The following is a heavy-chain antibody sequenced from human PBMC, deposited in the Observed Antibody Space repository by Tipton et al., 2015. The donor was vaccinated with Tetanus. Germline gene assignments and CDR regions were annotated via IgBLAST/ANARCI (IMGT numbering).Heavy chain of an antibody. V-gene: IGHV4-38-2*01. Sequence: TLSLTCSVTDYSISTGYYWGWIRQPPGKGLEWIGSIFHRGSTYYNASLKSRVTISVDTSKNQFSLKLSFVTAADTAVYYCARGILGGNSGSTFDYWGRGTLVVVSS. CDR1: DYSISTGYY. CDR2: IFHRGST. J-gene: IGHJ4*02. CDR3: ARGILGGNSGSTFDY. D-gene: IGHD4-23*01.